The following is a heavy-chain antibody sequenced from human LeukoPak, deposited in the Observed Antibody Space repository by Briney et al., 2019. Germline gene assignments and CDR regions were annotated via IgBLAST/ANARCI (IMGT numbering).Heavy chain of an antibody. J-gene: IGHJ4*02. V-gene: IGHV1-2*02. Sequence: ASVKVSCKASGYTFTGYYIHWVRQAPGQGLEWMGWINPNSGGTNYPQNFQGRVTMIRDTSISTAYMELSSLRSDDTAVYYCARGKQLWSNFDNWGQGTLVTVSS. CDR1: GYTFTGYY. D-gene: IGHD5-18*01. CDR2: INPNSGGT. CDR3: ARGKQLWSNFDN.